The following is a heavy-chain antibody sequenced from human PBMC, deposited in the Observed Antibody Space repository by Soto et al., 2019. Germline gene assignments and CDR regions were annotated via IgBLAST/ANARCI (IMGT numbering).Heavy chain of an antibody. Sequence: GESLKISCAASGFTFSSYGMHWVRQAPGKGLEWVAVISYDGSNKYYADSVKGRFTISRDNSKNTLYLQMNSLRAEDTAVYYCAKDRFDGMDVWGQGTTVTVSS. D-gene: IGHD3-16*01. J-gene: IGHJ6*02. V-gene: IGHV3-30*18. CDR3: AKDRFDGMDV. CDR2: ISYDGSNK. CDR1: GFTFSSYG.